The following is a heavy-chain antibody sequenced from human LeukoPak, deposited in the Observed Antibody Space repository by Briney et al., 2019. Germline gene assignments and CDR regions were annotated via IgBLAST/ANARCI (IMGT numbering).Heavy chain of an antibody. Sequence: ASVKVSGKASGYTFTSYDINWVRQATGQGLEWMGRINPNSGGTNYAQKFQGRVTMTRDTSISTAYMELSRLRSDDTAVYYCARLLITVTTRVDYWGQGTLVTVSS. CDR1: GYTFTSYD. D-gene: IGHD4-17*01. CDR2: INPNSGGT. V-gene: IGHV1-2*06. J-gene: IGHJ4*02. CDR3: ARLLITVTTRVDY.